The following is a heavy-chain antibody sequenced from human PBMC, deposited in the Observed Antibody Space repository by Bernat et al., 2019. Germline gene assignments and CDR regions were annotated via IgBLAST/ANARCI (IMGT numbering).Heavy chain of an antibody. Sequence: EVQLVESGGGLVQPGGSLKLSCAASGFTFSGSAMHWVRQASGKGLEWVGRIRSKANSYATAYAASVKGRFTISRDDSKNTAYLQMKSLKTEDTAVYYCTRLNYDYIWGSYSYYFDYWGQGTLVTVSS. CDR1: GFTFSGSA. CDR3: TRLNYDYIWGSYSYYFDY. V-gene: IGHV3-73*02. J-gene: IGHJ4*02. D-gene: IGHD3-16*01. CDR2: IRSKANSYAT.